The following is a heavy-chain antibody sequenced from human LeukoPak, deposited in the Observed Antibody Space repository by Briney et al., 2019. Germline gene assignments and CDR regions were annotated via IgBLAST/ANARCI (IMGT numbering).Heavy chain of an antibody. CDR2: ISSSSYSI. CDR1: AFTFSSYS. CDR3: LRYNYGYYFDY. D-gene: IGHD5-18*01. V-gene: IGHV3-48*01. Sequence: GGSLRLSCAASAFTFSSYSMNWVRQAPGKGLEWVSYISSSSYSIYYSDSVKGRFTISRDNAKNSLYLQMNSLRAEDTAVYYCLRYNYGYYFDYWGQGTLVTVSS. J-gene: IGHJ4*02.